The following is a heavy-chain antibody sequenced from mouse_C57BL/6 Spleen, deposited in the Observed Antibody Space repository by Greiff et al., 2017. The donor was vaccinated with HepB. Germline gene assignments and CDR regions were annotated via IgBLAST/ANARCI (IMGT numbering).Heavy chain of an antibody. V-gene: IGHV1-26*01. J-gene: IGHJ2*01. Sequence: VQLQQSGPELVKPGASVKISCKASGYTFTDYYMNWVKQSHGKSLEWIGDINPNNGGTSYNQKFKGKATLTVDKSSSTAYMELRSLTSEDSAVYYCARRWRSRFDYWGQGTTLTVSS. CDR2: INPNNGGT. CDR3: ARRWRSRFDY. CDR1: GYTFTDYY. D-gene: IGHD1-1*02.